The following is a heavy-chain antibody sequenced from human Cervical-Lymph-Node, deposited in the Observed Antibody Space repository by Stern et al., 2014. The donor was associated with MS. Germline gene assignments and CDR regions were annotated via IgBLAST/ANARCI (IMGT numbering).Heavy chain of an antibody. CDR1: GGSISSGDYS. CDR2: IVHSGST. V-gene: IGHV4-30-2*01. J-gene: IGHJ4*02. D-gene: IGHD4-23*01. Sequence: QVQLQESGSGLVKPSQTLSLTCAVSGGSISSGDYSWSWIRQPPGKSLEWIGYIVHSGSTYYNTSLKSRVSISVDRSKNQFSLKLSSVTAADTAMYYCARIFGGNFDNWGQGTLVTVSS. CDR3: ARIFGGNFDN.